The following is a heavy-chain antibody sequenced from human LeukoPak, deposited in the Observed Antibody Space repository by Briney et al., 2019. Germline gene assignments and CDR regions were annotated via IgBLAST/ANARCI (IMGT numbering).Heavy chain of an antibody. J-gene: IGHJ4*02. D-gene: IGHD4-17*01. CDR2: IYYSRST. CDR1: GGSISSSSSY. V-gene: IGHV4-39*01. CDR3: AVTTVTISE. Sequence: SETLSLTCTVSGGSISSSSSYWGWIRQPPGKGLEWIGSIYYSRSTYYNPSLKSRVTISVDTSKNQFSLKLSAVTAADTAVYYCAVTTVTISEWGQGTLVTVSS.